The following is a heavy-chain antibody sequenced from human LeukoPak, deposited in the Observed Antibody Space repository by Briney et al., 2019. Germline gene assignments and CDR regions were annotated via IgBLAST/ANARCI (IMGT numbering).Heavy chain of an antibody. CDR1: GFTFSSYW. CDR3: ARERGSIEVSGLDY. J-gene: IGHJ4*02. CDR2: INSDGSNT. Sequence: GGSLRLSCAASGFTFSSYWMHWVRQAPGKGLVWVLRINSDGSNTIYADSVKGRFTFSRDNAKNTLYLQMNSLRAEGTAVYYCARERGSIEVSGLDYWGQGTLVTVSS. V-gene: IGHV3-74*01. D-gene: IGHD6-19*01.